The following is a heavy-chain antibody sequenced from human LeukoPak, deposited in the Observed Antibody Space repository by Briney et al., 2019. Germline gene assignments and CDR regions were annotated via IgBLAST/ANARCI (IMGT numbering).Heavy chain of an antibody. V-gene: IGHV4-39*07. CDR1: GGSISSSSYY. J-gene: IGHJ5*02. D-gene: IGHD5-24*01. Sequence: SETLSLTCTVSGGSISSSSYYWGWIRQPPGKGLEWIGSIYYSGSTYYNPSLKSRVTISVDTSKNQFSLKLSSVTAADTAVYYCARRRWLQVWSNWFDPWGQGTLVTVSS. CDR3: ARRRWLQVWSNWFDP. CDR2: IYYSGST.